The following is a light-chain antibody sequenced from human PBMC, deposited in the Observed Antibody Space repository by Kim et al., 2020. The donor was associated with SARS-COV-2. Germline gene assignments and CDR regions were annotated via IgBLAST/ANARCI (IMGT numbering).Light chain of an antibody. Sequence: PGQTASITCSGSTGGDKYVSWYQQRPGQSPVVVIYQDKQRPSGIPGRFSGSNSGNTATLTISGTQAMDEADYYCQAWDSSTHNYVFGAGTKVTVL. CDR1: TGGDKY. J-gene: IGLJ1*01. CDR3: QAWDSSTHNYV. V-gene: IGLV3-1*01. CDR2: QDK.